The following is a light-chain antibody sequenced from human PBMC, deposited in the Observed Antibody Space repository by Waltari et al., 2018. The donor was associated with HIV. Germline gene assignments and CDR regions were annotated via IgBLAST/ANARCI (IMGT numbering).Light chain of an antibody. CDR2: QDR. Sequence: SYDLTQAPSLSVSPGQAAKILCSGFNLSNNYVSWYQQKPGQSPLLHIFQDRKRPSGIPERFSGSSSGNTATLTISGTQSVDEADYFCQAWGNNTVVFGGGTKLTVL. V-gene: IGLV3-1*01. CDR1: NLSNNY. J-gene: IGLJ2*01. CDR3: QAWGNNTVV.